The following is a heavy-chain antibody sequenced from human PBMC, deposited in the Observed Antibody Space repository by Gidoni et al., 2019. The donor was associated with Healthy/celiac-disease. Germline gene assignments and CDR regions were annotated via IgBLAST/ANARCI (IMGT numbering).Heavy chain of an antibody. CDR3: AKDPGNYDFWSGRYFDY. CDR2: ISGSGGST. V-gene: IGHV3-23*01. CDR1: GFTFSSYA. Sequence: EVQLLESGGGLVPPGGSLRLSCAASGFTFSSYAMSWVRQAPGKGLEWVSAISGSGGSTYYADSVKGRFTISRDNSKNTLYLQMNSLRAEDTAVYYCAKDPGNYDFWSGRYFDYWGQGTLVTVSS. J-gene: IGHJ4*02. D-gene: IGHD3-3*01.